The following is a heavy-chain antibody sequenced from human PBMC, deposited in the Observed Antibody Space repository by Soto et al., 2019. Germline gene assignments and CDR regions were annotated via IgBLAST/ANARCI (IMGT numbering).Heavy chain of an antibody. V-gene: IGHV4-31*03. Sequence: PSETLSLTCTVSGGSISSGNYYWSRIRQHPGKGLEWIGYIYYSGSTYYNPSLKSRVTISVDTSKNQFSLKLSSVTAADTAVYYCARVGDYVGAFDIWGQGTMVTVSS. CDR3: ARVGDYVGAFDI. CDR2: IYYSGST. D-gene: IGHD3-16*01. J-gene: IGHJ3*02. CDR1: GGSISSGNYY.